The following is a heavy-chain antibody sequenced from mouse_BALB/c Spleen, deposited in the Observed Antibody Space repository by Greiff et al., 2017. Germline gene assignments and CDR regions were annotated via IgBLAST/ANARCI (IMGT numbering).Heavy chain of an antibody. CDR2: ISDGGSYT. J-gene: IGHJ2*01. CDR3: ARDHGYCDY. D-gene: IGHD1-1*02. V-gene: IGHV5-4*02. Sequence: DVHLVESGGGLVKPGGSLKLSCAASGFTFSDYYMYWVRQTPEKRLEWVATISDGGSYTYYPDSVKGRFTISRDNAKNNLYLQMSSLKSEDTAMYYCARDHGYCDYWGQGTTLTVSS. CDR1: GFTFSDYY.